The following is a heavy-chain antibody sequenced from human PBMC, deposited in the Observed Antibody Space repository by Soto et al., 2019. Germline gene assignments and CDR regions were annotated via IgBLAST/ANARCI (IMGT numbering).Heavy chain of an antibody. CDR2: INPSGGST. D-gene: IGHD1-1*01. J-gene: IGHJ3*02. Sequence: ASVKVSCKASGYTFTSYYMHWVRQAPGQGLEWMGIINPSGGSTSYAQKFQGRVTMTRDTSTSTVYLELSSLRSEDTAVYYCARQGIDGASDDAFDIWGHGTMVTVSS. V-gene: IGHV1-46*03. CDR1: GYTFTSYY. CDR3: ARQGIDGASDDAFDI.